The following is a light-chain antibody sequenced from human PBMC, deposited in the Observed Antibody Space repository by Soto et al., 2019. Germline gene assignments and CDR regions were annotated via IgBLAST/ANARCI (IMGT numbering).Light chain of an antibody. CDR2: DVS. V-gene: IGKV3-15*01. Sequence: EKVMTQPPATLSVSPGERAALSCRASQSVSNNLAWYQQRPGQAPRLLIYDVSTRATGIPARFTGSGSETEFTLTISSLQSEDFAVYFCQQYNMWPATFGQGTRLEIK. CDR1: QSVSNN. J-gene: IGKJ5*01. CDR3: QQYNMWPAT.